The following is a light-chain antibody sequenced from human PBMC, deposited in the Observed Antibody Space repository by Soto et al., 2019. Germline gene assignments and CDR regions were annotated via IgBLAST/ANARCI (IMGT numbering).Light chain of an antibody. V-gene: IGKV1-39*01. CDR3: QQNYSTPLA. CDR1: QSINRD. J-gene: IGKJ4*01. CDR2: AAF. Sequence: DIQMTQSPFSLSASAGDRVTTTCRASQSINRDLNWYQQKPGKAPNLLIYAAFTLESGVPSRFSGSGSGTDFTLTISSLQLEDFATYYCQQNYSTPLAFGGGTKVDIK.